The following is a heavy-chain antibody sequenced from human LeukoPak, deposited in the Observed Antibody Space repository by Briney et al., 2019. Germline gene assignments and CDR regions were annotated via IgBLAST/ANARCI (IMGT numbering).Heavy chain of an antibody. V-gene: IGHV3-53*01. CDR1: GFTVSSNY. CDR2: IYSGGST. D-gene: IGHD2-15*01. Sequence: GGSLRLSCAASGFTVSSNYMSWVRQAPGKGLEWVSVIYSGGSTYYADSVKGRFTISRDNSKNTLYLQMNSLRAEDTAVYYCARAVMYCSGGSCYSGARYMDVWGKGTTVTVSS. J-gene: IGHJ6*03. CDR3: ARAVMYCSGGSCYSGARYMDV.